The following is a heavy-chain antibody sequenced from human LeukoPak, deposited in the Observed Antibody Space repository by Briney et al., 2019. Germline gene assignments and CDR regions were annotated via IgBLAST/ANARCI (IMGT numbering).Heavy chain of an antibody. V-gene: IGHV4-59*08. CDR3: ARQGSSGRLFDY. CDR1: GGSISSCF. J-gene: IGHJ4*02. D-gene: IGHD6-6*01. CDR2: IYSSGST. Sequence: SSETLSLTCTVSGGSISSCFCSWIRQPPGKGLELIGYIYSSGSTNYNPSLKSRVTISVDTSKNQFSLKLSSVTAADTAVYYCARQGSSGRLFDYEGQGTLVTVSS.